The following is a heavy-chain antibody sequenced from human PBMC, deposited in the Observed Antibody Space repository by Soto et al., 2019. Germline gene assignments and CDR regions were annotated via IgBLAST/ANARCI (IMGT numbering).Heavy chain of an antibody. V-gene: IGHV3-11*03. CDR3: AANWNFGLSF. Sequence: PGGSLRLSCVASGFDFSDFHISWVREAPGKGLEWSSYISSSLGRTDYAESVKGRFTISRDNAKSSVFLEMSDLRSDDTAVYYGAANWNFGLSFWGQRTLVTVSS. CDR2: ISSSLGRT. D-gene: IGHD1-1*01. J-gene: IGHJ4*02. CDR1: GFDFSDFH.